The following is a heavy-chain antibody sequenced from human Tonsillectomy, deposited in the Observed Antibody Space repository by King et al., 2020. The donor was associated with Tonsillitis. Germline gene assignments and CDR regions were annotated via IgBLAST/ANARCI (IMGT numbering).Heavy chain of an antibody. CDR2: IYYSGST. CDR3: ARGEAAAGTHWYFDL. V-gene: IGHV4-59*01. J-gene: IGHJ2*01. CDR1: GGSISSYY. Sequence: VQLQESGPGLVKPSETLSLTCTVSGGSISSYYWSWIRQPPGKGLEWIGYIYYSGSTNYNPSLKSRVTISVDTSKNQFSLTLGSVTAADTAVYYCARGEAAAGTHWYFDLWGRGTLVTVSS. D-gene: IGHD6-13*01.